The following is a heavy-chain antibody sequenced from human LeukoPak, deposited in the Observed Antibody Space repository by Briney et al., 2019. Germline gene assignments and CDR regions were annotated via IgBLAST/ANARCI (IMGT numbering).Heavy chain of an antibody. CDR2: ISESGNII. V-gene: IGHV3-11*01. J-gene: IGHJ5*02. CDR1: GFTFDDYA. D-gene: IGHD6-6*01. Sequence: PGGSLRLSCAASGFTFDDYAMHWVRQAPGKGLEWVSYISESGNIINYADFVEGRFTISRDNAKNSLYLQMNSLRAEDTAVYYCATDRKNSSSVDPWGQGTLVTVSS. CDR3: ATDRKNSSSVDP.